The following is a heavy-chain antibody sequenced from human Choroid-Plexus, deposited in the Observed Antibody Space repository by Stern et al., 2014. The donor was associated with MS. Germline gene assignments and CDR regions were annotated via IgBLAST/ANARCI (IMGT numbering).Heavy chain of an antibody. CDR3: AKDRQWSTYFFDY. Sequence: VQLVESEGGVAQPGRPLILSCAASGFTFSNFGMHWVRQAPGKGLEWVALISYDGSDKYYADSVKGRFTIVRDNSKNTLYMHMNSLRAEDTAVYYCAKDRQWSTYFFDYWGQGSLVTVSS. J-gene: IGHJ4*02. D-gene: IGHD2-15*01. V-gene: IGHV3-30*18. CDR2: ISYDGSDK. CDR1: GFTFSNFG.